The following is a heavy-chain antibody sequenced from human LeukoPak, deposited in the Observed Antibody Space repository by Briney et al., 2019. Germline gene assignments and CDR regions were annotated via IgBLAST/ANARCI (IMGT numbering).Heavy chain of an antibody. Sequence: PGGSLRLSCAASGFTFSTYGMHWVRQAPGKGLEWVAVISYDGSNKYYADSVKGRFTISRDNSKNTLYLQMNSLRPEDTAVYYCAKDSAYYDILTGYYTTGYFDYWGQGTLVTVSS. CDR3: AKDSAYYDILTGYYTTGYFDY. V-gene: IGHV3-30*18. J-gene: IGHJ4*02. CDR1: GFTFSTYG. D-gene: IGHD3-9*01. CDR2: ISYDGSNK.